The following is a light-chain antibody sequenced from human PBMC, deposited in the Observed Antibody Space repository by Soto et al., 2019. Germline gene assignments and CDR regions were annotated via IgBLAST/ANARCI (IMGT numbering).Light chain of an antibody. V-gene: IGKV3-20*01. CDR3: HHYVSTPLYT. Sequence: EIVLTQSPGTLSLSPGERVTLSCRASQRISSSYLAWYQQKPGQAPRLLIYGASNRPTGIPDRFSVSGSGTDFTLTISRLEPEDFAVYYCHHYVSTPLYTCGQWTNVEIK. CDR1: QRISSSY. CDR2: GAS. J-gene: IGKJ2*01.